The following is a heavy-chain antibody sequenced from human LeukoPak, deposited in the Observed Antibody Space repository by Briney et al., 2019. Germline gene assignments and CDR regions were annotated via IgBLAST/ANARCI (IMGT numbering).Heavy chain of an antibody. J-gene: IGHJ4*02. D-gene: IGHD6-6*01. V-gene: IGHV3-23*01. Sequence: GGSLRLSCAASGFTLSSYAMSWVRQAPGKGLEWVSAISGSGGSTYDADSVKGRFTISRDNSKNTLYLQMNSLRAEDTAVYYCAKDPRIAARPDYFDYWGQGTLVTVSS. CDR1: GFTLSSYA. CDR3: AKDPRIAARPDYFDY. CDR2: ISGSGGST.